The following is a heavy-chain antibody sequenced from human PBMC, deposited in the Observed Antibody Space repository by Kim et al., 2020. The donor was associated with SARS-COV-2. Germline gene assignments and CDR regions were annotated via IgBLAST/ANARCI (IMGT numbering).Heavy chain of an antibody. J-gene: IGHJ4*02. CDR2: INPSGGST. CDR1: GYTFTSYY. D-gene: IGHD3-22*01. Sequence: ASVKVSCKASGYTFTSYYMHWVRQAPGQGLEWMGIINPSGGSTSYAQKFQGRVTMTRDTSTSTVYMELSSLRSEDTAVYYCAMNYYDSSGYYPPFDYWGQGTLVTVSS. V-gene: IGHV1-46*01. CDR3: AMNYYDSSGYYPPFDY.